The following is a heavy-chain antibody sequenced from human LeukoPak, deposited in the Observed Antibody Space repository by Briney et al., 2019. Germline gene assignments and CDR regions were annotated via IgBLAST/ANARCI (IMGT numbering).Heavy chain of an antibody. Sequence: GGSLRLSCAASGFTFSSYSMNWVRQAPGKGLEWVSSISSSSSYIYYADSVKGRFTISRDNAKNSLYLQMNSLRAEDTAVYYCALTYYYDSSGYFPFDYWGQGTLVTVSS. V-gene: IGHV3-21*04. D-gene: IGHD3-22*01. CDR3: ALTYYYDSSGYFPFDY. CDR2: ISSSSSYI. CDR1: GFTFSSYS. J-gene: IGHJ4*02.